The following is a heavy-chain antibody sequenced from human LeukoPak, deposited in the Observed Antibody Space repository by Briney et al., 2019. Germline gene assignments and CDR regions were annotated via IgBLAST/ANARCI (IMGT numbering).Heavy chain of an antibody. Sequence: SETLSLTCTVSGGSISSSSYYWGWIRQPPGKGLEWIGSIYYSGSTCYNPSLKSPVTISVDTSKNQFSLKLSSVTAADTAVYYCARVGGWNDPGFDYWGQGTLVTVSS. CDR1: GGSISSSSYY. V-gene: IGHV4-39*07. CDR3: ARVGGWNDPGFDY. J-gene: IGHJ4*02. D-gene: IGHD1-1*01. CDR2: IYYSGST.